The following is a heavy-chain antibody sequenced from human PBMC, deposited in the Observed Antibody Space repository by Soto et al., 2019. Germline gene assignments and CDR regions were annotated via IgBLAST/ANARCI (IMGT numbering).Heavy chain of an antibody. CDR2: ISGSCGST. CDR1: GFTFSSYA. J-gene: IGHJ6*03. D-gene: IGHD6-25*01. CDR3: AKVDLPPGSSGGKLYYYSYMDL. V-gene: IGHV3-23*01. Sequence: EVQLLESGGGLVQPGGSLRLSCAASGFTFSSYAMSWVRQAPGKGLEWVSAISGSCGSTYYADSVKGRFTISIDNSKNTLYLQIYSRKAEDTAVYNCAKVDLPPGSSGGKLYYYSYMDLWGKGTTVTVSS.